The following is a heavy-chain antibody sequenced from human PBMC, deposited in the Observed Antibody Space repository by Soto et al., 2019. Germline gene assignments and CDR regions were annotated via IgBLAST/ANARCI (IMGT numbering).Heavy chain of an antibody. V-gene: IGHV4-59*08. CDR1: GGSISSYY. D-gene: IGHD3-10*01. Sequence: QVQLQESGPGLVKSSETLSLTCTVSGGSISSYYWSWIRQPPGKGLEWIGYIYYSGSTNYNPSLKSRVTISVDTSKNQFSLKLNSMTAADTAVYYCARHNYGSGSTYLDYWGQGTLVTVSS. CDR2: IYYSGST. CDR3: ARHNYGSGSTYLDY. J-gene: IGHJ4*02.